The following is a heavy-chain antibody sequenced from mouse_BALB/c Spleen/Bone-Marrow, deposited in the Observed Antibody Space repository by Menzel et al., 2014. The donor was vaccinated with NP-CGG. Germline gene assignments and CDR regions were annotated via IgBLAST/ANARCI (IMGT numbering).Heavy chain of an antibody. CDR1: AYTFTDYW. J-gene: IGHJ3*01. CDR2: IVTSDSYT. CDR3: ARSDYRCDPFAY. Sequence: QVQLQQPVADLVLPVASVKMSCKASAYTFTDYWMHWVKQRPGQGLEWIGVIVTSDSYTSYNQKFKGKATLTVDESSSTAYMKLSSLTSEDSAVYYCARSDYRCDPFAYWGQGTLVTVSA. V-gene: IGHV1-69*01. D-gene: IGHD2-14*01.